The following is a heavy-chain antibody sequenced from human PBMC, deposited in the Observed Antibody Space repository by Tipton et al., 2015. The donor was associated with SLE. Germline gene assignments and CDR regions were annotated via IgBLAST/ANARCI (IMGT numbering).Heavy chain of an antibody. CDR2: IYYSGST. J-gene: IGHJ4*02. Sequence: TLSPTCTVSGGSISSYYWSWIRQPPGKGLEWIGYIYYSGSTNYNPSLKSRVTISVDTSKNQFSLKLSSVTAADTAVYYCARERGNSGYGGLAYWGQGTLVTVSS. D-gene: IGHD5-12*01. V-gene: IGHV4-59*01. CDR3: ARERGNSGYGGLAY. CDR1: GGSISSYY.